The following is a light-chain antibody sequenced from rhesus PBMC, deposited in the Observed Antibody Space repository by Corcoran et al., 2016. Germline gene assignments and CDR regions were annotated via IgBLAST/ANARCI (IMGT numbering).Light chain of an antibody. CDR1: HGISNY. Sequence: DIKMTQSQSSLSASVGDTVTITCRASHGISNYLAWYQQKTGKAPKPLIYYESNWESVGPSRFSGSGSWTESTLTNSSLQPEYVATYYCRQHNSYPRTFGQGTKLEIK. CDR2: YES. V-gene: IGKV1S14*01. CDR3: RQHNSYPRT. J-gene: IGKJ1*01.